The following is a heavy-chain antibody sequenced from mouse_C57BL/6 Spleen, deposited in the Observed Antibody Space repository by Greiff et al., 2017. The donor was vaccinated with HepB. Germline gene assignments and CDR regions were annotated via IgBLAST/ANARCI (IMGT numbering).Heavy chain of an antibody. CDR1: GYTFTSYW. V-gene: IGHV1-61*01. Sequence: QVHVKQPGAELVRPGSSVTLSCKASGYTFTSYWLDWVKQRPGQGLEWIGNIYPSDSETHYNQKFKDKATLTVDKSSSTAYMQLSSLTSEDSAVYYCARAGGHYAMDYWGQGTSVTVSS. CDR3: ARAGGHYAMDY. CDR2: IYPSDSET. J-gene: IGHJ4*01.